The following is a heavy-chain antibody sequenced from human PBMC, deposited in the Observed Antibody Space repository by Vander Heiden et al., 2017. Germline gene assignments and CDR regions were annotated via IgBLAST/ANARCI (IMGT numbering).Heavy chain of an antibody. CDR2: IKSKTDGWTT. Sequence: EVQLVESGGGLVKAGGSLRLSCAASGFTFSNAWMNWVRQAPGKGLEWVGRIKSKTDGWTTDYAAPVKSRFTISRDDSKGTLFLQMNSLKIEDTAVYYCTTDVWVAASTDFWGQGTLVTVSS. V-gene: IGHV3-15*07. CDR3: TTDVWVAASTDF. D-gene: IGHD2-15*01. CDR1: GFTFSNAW. J-gene: IGHJ4*02.